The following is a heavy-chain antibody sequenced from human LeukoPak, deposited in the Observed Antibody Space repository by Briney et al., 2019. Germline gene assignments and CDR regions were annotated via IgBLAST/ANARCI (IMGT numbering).Heavy chain of an antibody. V-gene: IGHV4-34*01. D-gene: IGHD3-22*01. Sequence: SETLSLTCAVYGGSFSGYYWSWIRQPPGKGLEWIGEINHSGSTNYNPSLKSRVTISVDTSKNQFSLKLSSVTAADTAVYYCARGYSSGYYYYYYSMDVWGQGTTVTVSS. CDR3: ARGYSSGYYYYYYSMDV. CDR2: INHSGST. J-gene: IGHJ6*02. CDR1: GGSFSGYY.